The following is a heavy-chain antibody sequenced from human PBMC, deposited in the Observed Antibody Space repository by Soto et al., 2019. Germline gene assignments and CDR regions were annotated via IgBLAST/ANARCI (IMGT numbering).Heavy chain of an antibody. CDR3: SRVPPNNRGAPLDY. J-gene: IGHJ4*02. D-gene: IGHD3-10*01. CDR2: ITSKAYGGTT. CDR1: GFTFSNAW. Sequence: GGSLRLSCAASGFTFSNAWMNWVRQAPGKGLEWVGFITSKAYGGTTEYAATVKGRFTISRDDSKSIAYLQMNSLKTDDTAVYYCSRVPPNNRGAPLDYWGQGTLVTVSS. V-gene: IGHV3-49*04.